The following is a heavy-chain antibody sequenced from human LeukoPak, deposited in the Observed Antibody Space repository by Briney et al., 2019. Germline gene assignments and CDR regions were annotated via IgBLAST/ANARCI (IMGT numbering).Heavy chain of an antibody. Sequence: GGSLRLSCAASGFTFSSYAMNWVRQAPGKGLEWVSAISGSGGRTYYADSVKGRFTISRDTSKNTLYLQMNSLRAEDTAVYYCAKEVGYQKLEHWGQGTLVTVSS. CDR2: ISGSGGRT. D-gene: IGHD1-26*01. CDR3: AKEVGYQKLEH. J-gene: IGHJ4*02. V-gene: IGHV3-23*01. CDR1: GFTFSSYA.